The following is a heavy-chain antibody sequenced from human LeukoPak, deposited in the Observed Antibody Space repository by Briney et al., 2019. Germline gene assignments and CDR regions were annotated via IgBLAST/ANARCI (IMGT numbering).Heavy chain of an antibody. D-gene: IGHD3-10*01. CDR3: AKVRRLLWFGEPGPDY. CDR1: GFSFSSHN. Sequence: GGSLRLSCAASGFSFSSHNMHWVRQAPGQGPEWVASIRFDGSDKYYADSVQGRFTISRDNSKNTLYLQIKSLRAEDTAVYYCAKVRRLLWFGEPGPDYWGQGTLVTVSS. V-gene: IGHV3-30*02. CDR2: IRFDGSDK. J-gene: IGHJ4*02.